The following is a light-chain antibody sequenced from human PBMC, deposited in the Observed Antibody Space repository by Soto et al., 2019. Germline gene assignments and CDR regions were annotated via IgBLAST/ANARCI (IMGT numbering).Light chain of an antibody. Sequence: DIQMTQSPSSLSASVGDRVTITCQASQDISNYLNWYQQKPGKAPKLLIYDASNLETGVPSRFSGSGSVRDFTFTGSSLQPEDIATYYCQQYDNLPYTFGQGTKLEIK. CDR3: QQYDNLPYT. CDR2: DAS. CDR1: QDISNY. V-gene: IGKV1-33*01. J-gene: IGKJ2*01.